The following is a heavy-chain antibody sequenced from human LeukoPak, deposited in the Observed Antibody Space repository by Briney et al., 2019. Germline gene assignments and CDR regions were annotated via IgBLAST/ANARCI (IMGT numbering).Heavy chain of an antibody. CDR1: GGSFSGYY. Sequence: SETLSLTCAVYGGSFSGYYWSWIRQPPGEGLEWIGEINHSGSTNYNPSLKSRVTISVDTSKNQFSLKLSSVTAADTAVYYCARELILLWFGELKRNWFDPWGQGTLVTVSS. CDR3: ARELILLWFGELKRNWFDP. J-gene: IGHJ5*02. CDR2: INHSGST. V-gene: IGHV4-34*01. D-gene: IGHD3-10*01.